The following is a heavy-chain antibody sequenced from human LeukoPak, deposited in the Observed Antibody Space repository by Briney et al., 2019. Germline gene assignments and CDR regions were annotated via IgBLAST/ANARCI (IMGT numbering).Heavy chain of an antibody. Sequence: ASVTVSCKASGYTFTSYDMNWVRQAAGQGVEGMGWMNANSGNTVYAQKLQGRVTMTRKTSISTAYMELSSLRSEDTAVYHCARGTGLIVVVTDAFDIWGQGTMVTVSS. CDR2: MNANSGNT. V-gene: IGHV1-8*01. D-gene: IGHD3-22*01. CDR3: ARGTGLIVVVTDAFDI. J-gene: IGHJ3*02. CDR1: GYTFTSYD.